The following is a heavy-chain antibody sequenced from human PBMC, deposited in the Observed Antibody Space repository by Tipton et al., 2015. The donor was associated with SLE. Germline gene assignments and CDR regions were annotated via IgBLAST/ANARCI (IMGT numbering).Heavy chain of an antibody. J-gene: IGHJ4*02. CDR3: ARDKANWGSRYFDY. CDR1: GFTFSSYW. CDR2: IKQDGSEK. Sequence: SLRLSCAASGFTFSSYWMSWVRQAPGKGLEWVANIKQDGSEKYYVDSVKGRFTISRDNAKNSLYLQMNSLRAEDTAVYYCARDKANWGSRYFDYWGQGTLVTVSS. D-gene: IGHD7-27*01. V-gene: IGHV3-7*03.